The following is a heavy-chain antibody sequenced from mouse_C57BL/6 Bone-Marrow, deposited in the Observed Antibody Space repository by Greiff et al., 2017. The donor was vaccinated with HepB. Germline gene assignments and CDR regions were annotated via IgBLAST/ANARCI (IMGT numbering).Heavy chain of an antibody. J-gene: IGHJ3*01. CDR1: GFSLTSYG. D-gene: IGHD2-9*01. CDR2: IWSDGST. V-gene: IGHV2-6*03. CDR3: ARPPTMVTTGFAY. Sequence: QVQLQQSGPGLVAPSQSLSITCTVSGFSLTSYGVHWVRQPPGKGLEWLVVIWSDGSTTYNSALKSRLSISKDNSKSQVFLKMNSLQTDDTAMYYCARPPTMVTTGFAYWGQGTLVTVSA.